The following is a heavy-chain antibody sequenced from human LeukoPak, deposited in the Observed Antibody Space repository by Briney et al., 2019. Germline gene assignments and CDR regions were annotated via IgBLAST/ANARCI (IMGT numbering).Heavy chain of an antibody. Sequence: GGSLRLSCAGSGFTFSTYAMTWVRQAPGKGLEWVSIISGSGATIYYADFVKGRFTISRDNAKTSLYLQMDSLRAEDTAVYYCARNRGWLQFDYWGQGTLVTVSS. CDR2: ISGSGATI. V-gene: IGHV3-21*04. CDR1: GFTFSTYA. J-gene: IGHJ4*02. D-gene: IGHD5-12*01. CDR3: ARNRGWLQFDY.